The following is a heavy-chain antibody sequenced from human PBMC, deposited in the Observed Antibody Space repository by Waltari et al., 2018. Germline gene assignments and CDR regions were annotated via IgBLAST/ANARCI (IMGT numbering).Heavy chain of an antibody. J-gene: IGHJ6*02. CDR2: INSKTDGGTT. CDR3: TTTYYYDSSGYRYYYYYYGMDV. D-gene: IGHD3-22*01. CDR1: GFTFSNAW. Sequence: EVQLVESGGGLVKPGGSLRLSCAASGFTFSNAWMSWVRQAPGKGREWVGRINSKTDGGTTDYAAPVKGRFTISRDDSKNTLYLQMNSLKTEDTAVYYCTTTYYYDSSGYRYYYYYYGMDVWGQGTTVTVSS. V-gene: IGHV3-15*01.